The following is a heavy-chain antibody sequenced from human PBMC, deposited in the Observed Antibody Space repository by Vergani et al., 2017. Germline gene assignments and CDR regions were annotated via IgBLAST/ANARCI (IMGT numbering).Heavy chain of an antibody. CDR2: IGSSGPYI. V-gene: IGHV3-21*06. D-gene: IGHD2-8*01. J-gene: IGHJ6*02. CDR3: ARDCTSGGCPDNYGMDV. CDR1: GFTFSDFS. Sequence: EVQLVESGGGLVKPGGSLRLSCAASGFTFSDFSMSWVRQAPGKGLEWVAVIGSSGPYINYADSVKGRFIISRDNTNNSLFLQLRSLRAEDAAVYYCARDCTSGGCPDNYGMDVWGQGTTVTVSS.